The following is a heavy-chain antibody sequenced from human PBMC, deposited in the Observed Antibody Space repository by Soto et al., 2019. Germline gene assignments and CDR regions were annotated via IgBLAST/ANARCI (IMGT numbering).Heavy chain of an antibody. J-gene: IGHJ6*02. CDR2: IIPIFGTA. D-gene: IGHD1-1*01. Sequence: SVKVSCKASRYTFTKYFTQWVRQAPGQGLEWMGGIIPIFGTANYAQKFQGRVTITADKSTSTAYMELSSLRSEDTAVYYCARYQERYYYYGMDVWGQGTTVTVSS. CDR3: ARYQERYYYYGMDV. V-gene: IGHV1-69*06. CDR1: RYTFTKYF.